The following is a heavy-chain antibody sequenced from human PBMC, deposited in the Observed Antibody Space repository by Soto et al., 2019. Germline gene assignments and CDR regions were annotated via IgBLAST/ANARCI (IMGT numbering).Heavy chain of an antibody. Sequence: GGSLRLSCAASGFTFSSYGMHWVRQAPGKGLEWVAVISYDGSNKYYADSVKGRFTISRDNSKNTLYLQMNSLRAEDTAVYYCAKLGGATPYAFDIWGQGTMVTV. D-gene: IGHD1-26*01. V-gene: IGHV3-30*18. CDR2: ISYDGSNK. CDR1: GFTFSSYG. J-gene: IGHJ3*02. CDR3: AKLGGATPYAFDI.